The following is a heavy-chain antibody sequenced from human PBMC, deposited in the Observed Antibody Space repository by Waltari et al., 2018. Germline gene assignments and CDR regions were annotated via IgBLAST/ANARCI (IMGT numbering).Heavy chain of an antibody. V-gene: IGHV3-30*02. Sequence: QVQLVESGGGVVQPGGSLRFSCAASGFTFSSHGMHWVRQAPGKGLEWVAFVRSDGSNAYYADSVKGRFTISRDNSKNTLYLQMNSLRVEDTAVYYCAIQCGGGCYQDYWGQGTLVTVSS. J-gene: IGHJ4*02. D-gene: IGHD2-21*01. CDR1: GFTFSSHG. CDR2: VRSDGSNA. CDR3: AIQCGGGCYQDY.